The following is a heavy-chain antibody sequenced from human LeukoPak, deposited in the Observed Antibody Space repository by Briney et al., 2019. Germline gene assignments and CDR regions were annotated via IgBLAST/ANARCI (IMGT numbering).Heavy chain of an antibody. CDR2: INPSGGST. CDR1: GYTFTSYY. Sequence: ASVKVSCKASGYTFTSYYMHWVRQAPGQGLEWMGIINPSGGSTSYAQKFQGRVTMTRDTSTSTVYMELSSLRSEDTAVYYCARDKALGYCSSTSCYEEGYYYYYGMNVWGQGTTVTVSS. D-gene: IGHD2-2*01. CDR3: ARDKALGYCSSTSCYEEGYYYYYGMNV. J-gene: IGHJ6*02. V-gene: IGHV1-46*01.